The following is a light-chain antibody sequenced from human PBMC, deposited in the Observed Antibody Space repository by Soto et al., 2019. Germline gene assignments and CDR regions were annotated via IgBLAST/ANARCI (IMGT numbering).Light chain of an antibody. CDR3: TSWTTRTTLE. CDR1: TSDVGAYNY. J-gene: IGLJ2*01. Sequence: QSALTQPASVSGSPGQSIPISCTGPTSDVGAYNYVSWYQQHPGKAPNLMIYDVNIRPSGVANRFSGSKSGNTASLPISCLQAEDEADYYCTSWTTRTTLEFGGGTKVTVL. V-gene: IGLV2-14*01. CDR2: DVN.